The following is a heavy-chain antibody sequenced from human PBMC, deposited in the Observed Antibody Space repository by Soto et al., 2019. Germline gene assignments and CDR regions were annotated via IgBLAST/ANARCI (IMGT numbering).Heavy chain of an antibody. J-gene: IGHJ4*02. V-gene: IGHV3-23*01. CDR2: MNTNGINT. CDR1: GFTFSTYA. CDR3: TKKRSLYEVWSSFDW. Sequence: PGGSLRLSCAASGFTFSTYAMNWVRQVPGKDLEWVSSMNTNGINTYYADSVKGRFTISRDNSKNTLYLQLNSLRVEDTAVYYCTKKRSLYEVWSSFDWWGQGTQVTVSS. D-gene: IGHD2-21*01.